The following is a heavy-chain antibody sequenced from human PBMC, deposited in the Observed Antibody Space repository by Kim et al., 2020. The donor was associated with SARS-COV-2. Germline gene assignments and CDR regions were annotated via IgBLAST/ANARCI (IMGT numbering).Heavy chain of an antibody. CDR3: ARAAGYSKPLDY. Sequence: GGSLRLSCAASGFTVSSNYMSWVRQAPGKGLEWVSVIYSGGSTYYADSVKGRFTISRDNSKNTLYLQMNSLRAEDTAVYYCARAAGYSKPLDYWGQGTLVTVSS. V-gene: IGHV3-53*01. J-gene: IGHJ4*02. CDR1: GFTVSSNY. CDR2: IYSGGST. D-gene: IGHD4-4*01.